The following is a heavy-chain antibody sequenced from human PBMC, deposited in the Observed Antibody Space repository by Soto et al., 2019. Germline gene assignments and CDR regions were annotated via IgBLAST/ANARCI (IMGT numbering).Heavy chain of an antibody. CDR3: ARDRYFDL. CDR1: GGSISSGDYY. CDR2: IYYSGST. J-gene: IGHJ2*01. V-gene: IGHV4-30-4*01. Sequence: QVQLQESGPGLVKPSQTLSLTCPVSGGSISSGDYYWCWFRQPPGKGLEWIGYIYYSGSTYYNPPLKSRVTRSVDTSKNQLSLKLSSVTAADTAVYYCARDRYFDLWCRGTLVTVSS.